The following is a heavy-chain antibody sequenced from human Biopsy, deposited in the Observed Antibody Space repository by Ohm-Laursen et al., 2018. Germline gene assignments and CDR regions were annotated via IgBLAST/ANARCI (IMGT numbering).Heavy chain of an antibody. V-gene: IGHV1-18*01. Sequence: GASVKVSCKASGYTFTNYGISWVRQAPGQGLEWMGRISPSNGDTDYAQKLQGRVTMPTDTSTSTAYMDLRSLRSDDTAVYYCARDRWPHVTLLGLVVFDFWGQGTLVIVSS. CDR1: GYTFTNYG. CDR2: ISPSNGDT. J-gene: IGHJ4*02. D-gene: IGHD3-3*01. CDR3: ARDRWPHVTLLGLVVFDF.